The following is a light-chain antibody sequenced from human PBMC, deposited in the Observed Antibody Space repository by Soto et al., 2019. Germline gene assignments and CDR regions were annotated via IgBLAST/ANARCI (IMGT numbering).Light chain of an antibody. Sequence: EIVLTQSPGTLSLSPGERATLSFRASQSVSSTYLAWYQHKPGQAPRLLIYGASSRETGIPATFSGSGSGTDFTLTISRLEPEDFAVYYCEQYDSSPYTFGQGTKLEIK. V-gene: IGKV3-20*01. CDR3: EQYDSSPYT. CDR2: GAS. CDR1: QSVSSTY. J-gene: IGKJ2*01.